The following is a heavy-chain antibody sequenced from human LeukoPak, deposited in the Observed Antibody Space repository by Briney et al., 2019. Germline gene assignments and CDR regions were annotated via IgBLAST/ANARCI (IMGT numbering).Heavy chain of an antibody. V-gene: IGHV1-2*02. D-gene: IGHD1-26*01. CDR1: GYTFTGYY. J-gene: IGHJ4*02. Sequence: ASVKVSCKASGYTFTGYYTHWVRQAPGQGLEWMGWINPNSGGTNYAQKFQGRVTMTRDTSISTAYMELSRLRSDDTAVYYCARDSGSGSYFDYWGQGTLVTVSS. CDR3: ARDSGSGSYFDY. CDR2: INPNSGGT.